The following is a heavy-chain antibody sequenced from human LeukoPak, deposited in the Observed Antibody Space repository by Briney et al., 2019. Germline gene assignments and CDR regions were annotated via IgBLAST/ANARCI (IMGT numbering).Heavy chain of an antibody. CDR2: IYGDGSST. D-gene: IGHD4-23*01. Sequence: GGSLRLSCAASGFTLSSYSMHWVRQAPGKGLVWVSRIYGDGSSTSYADSVKGRFTISRDNAKNTLYMQMNSLRAEDTAVYYCARDDYGGLNYWGQGTLVTVSS. CDR3: ARDDYGGLNY. CDR1: GFTLSSYS. J-gene: IGHJ4*02. V-gene: IGHV3-74*01.